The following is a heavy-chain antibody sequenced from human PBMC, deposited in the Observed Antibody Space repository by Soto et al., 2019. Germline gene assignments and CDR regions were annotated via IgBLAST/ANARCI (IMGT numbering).Heavy chain of an antibody. D-gene: IGHD2-21*01. V-gene: IGHV3-23*01. CDR2: ATGSGSGT. CDR1: GFTFNDFA. J-gene: IGHJ4*02. Sequence: PGGSLRLSFAASGFTFNDFAMAWVRQAPGKGLEWVSSATGSGSGTYYADSVKGRFTISRDNSKNTLFLHMTNLRAGDTALYFCAKGRPGVAAAPDYWGQGTLVTVSS. CDR3: AKGRPGVAAAPDY.